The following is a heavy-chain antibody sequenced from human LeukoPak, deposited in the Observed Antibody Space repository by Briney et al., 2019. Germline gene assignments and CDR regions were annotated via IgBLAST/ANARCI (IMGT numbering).Heavy chain of an antibody. Sequence: SETLSLTCTVSGGSISSSSYYWGWIRQPPGKGLEWIGSIYYSGSTYYNPSLKSRVTISVDTSKNQFSLKLSSVTAADTAVYYCARAEYSSSVDYYYYMDVWGKGTTVTVSS. J-gene: IGHJ6*03. D-gene: IGHD6-6*01. CDR1: GGSISSSSYY. CDR3: ARAEYSSSVDYYYYMDV. CDR2: IYYSGST. V-gene: IGHV4-39*07.